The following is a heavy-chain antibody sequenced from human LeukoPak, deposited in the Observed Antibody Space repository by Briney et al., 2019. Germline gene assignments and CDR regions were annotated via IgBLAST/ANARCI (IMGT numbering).Heavy chain of an antibody. V-gene: IGHV4-4*02. CDR1: GGSISSSNW. Sequence: SETLSLTCAVSGGSISSSNWWSWVRQPPGKGLEWIGEIYHSGSTNYNPSLKSRVTISVDTSKNQFSLKLSSVTAADTAIYYCARGGYYGSGNDFRFDPWGQGTLVTVSS. CDR3: ARGGYYGSGNDFRFDP. J-gene: IGHJ5*02. CDR2: IYHSGST. D-gene: IGHD3-10*01.